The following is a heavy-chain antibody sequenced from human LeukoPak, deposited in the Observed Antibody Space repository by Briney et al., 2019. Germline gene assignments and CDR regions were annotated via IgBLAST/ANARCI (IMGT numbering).Heavy chain of an antibody. CDR1: GASISGYY. CDR3: ARRGFFDS. V-gene: IGHV4-59*08. J-gene: IGHJ4*02. CDR2: ISDSGSI. Sequence: SETLSLTCTVSGASISGYYWSWIRQPPGKGLEWIGFISDSGSINYNPSLKSRATISVDSSKNQFSLMMSSVTAADTAVYYCARRGFFDSWGQGTLVTISS.